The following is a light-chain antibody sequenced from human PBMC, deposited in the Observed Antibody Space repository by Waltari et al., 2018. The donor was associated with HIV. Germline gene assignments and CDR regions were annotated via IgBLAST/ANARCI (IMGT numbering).Light chain of an antibody. Sequence: DIQMTQSPSSLSASVGDRVTITCRASQSISSYLNWYQQKPGKAPKLLIYAASSLQSGVPSRFSGSGFGTDFTLTISSLQPEDFATYYCQQSNSSPSTFGPGTKVDIK. CDR1: QSISSY. CDR3: QQSNSSPST. J-gene: IGKJ3*01. CDR2: AAS. V-gene: IGKV1-39*01.